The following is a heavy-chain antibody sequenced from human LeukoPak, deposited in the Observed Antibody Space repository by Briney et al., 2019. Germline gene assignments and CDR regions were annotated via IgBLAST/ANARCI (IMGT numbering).Heavy chain of an antibody. CDR3: ASESIVVVTACFDY. V-gene: IGHV3-30-3*01. J-gene: IGHJ4*02. Sequence: PGGSLRLSCAASGFTFSSYAMHWVRQAPGKGLEWVAVISYDGSNKYYADSVKGRFTISRDNSKNTLYLQMNSLRAEDTAVYYCASESIVVVTACFDYWGQGTLVTVSS. CDR1: GFTFSSYA. CDR2: ISYDGSNK. D-gene: IGHD2-21*02.